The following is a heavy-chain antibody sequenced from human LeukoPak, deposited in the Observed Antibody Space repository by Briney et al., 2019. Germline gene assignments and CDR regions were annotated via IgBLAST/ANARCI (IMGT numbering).Heavy chain of an antibody. D-gene: IGHD6-19*01. J-gene: IGHJ1*01. Sequence: ASVKVSCKASGYTFTGYYMHWVRQAPGQGLEWMGWINPNSGGTNYAQKFQGRVTMTRDTSISTAYMELSRLRSDDTAVYYCARGPSFIAVAGLEVQHWGQGTLVTVSS. CDR2: INPNSGGT. V-gene: IGHV1-2*02. CDR3: ARGPSFIAVAGLEVQH. CDR1: GYTFTGYY.